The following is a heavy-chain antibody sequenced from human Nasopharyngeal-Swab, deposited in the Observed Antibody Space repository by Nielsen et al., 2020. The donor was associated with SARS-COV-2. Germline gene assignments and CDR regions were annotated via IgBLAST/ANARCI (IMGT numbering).Heavy chain of an antibody. CDR1: GFTFNDVG. J-gene: IGHJ5*02. CDR2: IKSKVDGGRT. Sequence: GESLKISCVASGFTFNDVGMYWVRQAPGTGLEWVGRIKSKVDGGRTDYAAPVKDRFIISRDDSKNMLYAQMNSLRTEDTAVYYCSTNKYRSGDDRWGQGTLVTVSS. CDR3: STNKYRSGDDR. V-gene: IGHV3-15*01. D-gene: IGHD3-3*01.